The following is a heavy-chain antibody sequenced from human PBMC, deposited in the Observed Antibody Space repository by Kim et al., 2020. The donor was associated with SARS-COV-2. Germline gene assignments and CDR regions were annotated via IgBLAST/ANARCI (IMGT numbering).Heavy chain of an antibody. CDR3: ARSVFGDNY. V-gene: IGHV3-7*01. CDR1: GFTFSHDW. J-gene: IGHJ4*02. D-gene: IGHD3-10*02. CDR2: INQDGSES. Sequence: GGSLRLSCAASGFTFSHDWMTWVRQAPGKGLEWVANINQDGSESYYVDSVKGRFTISRDNAKNSLYLQMKSLRVEDTAVYYCARSVFGDNYWGQGTLV.